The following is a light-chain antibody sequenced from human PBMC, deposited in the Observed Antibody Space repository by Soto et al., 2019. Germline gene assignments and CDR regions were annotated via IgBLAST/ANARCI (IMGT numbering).Light chain of an antibody. V-gene: IGLV1-47*01. J-gene: IGLJ3*02. CDR2: KNN. Sequence: QAVVTQPPSASGTPGQRVTISCSGSSSNIGSYYVYWFQQVPGTAPKLLIYKNNQRPSGVPARISAAKSGTSASLVIGGLRAEDEAYYCATWDDIVRGVFGGGTKLTVL. CDR1: SSNIGSYY. CDR3: ATWDDIVRGV.